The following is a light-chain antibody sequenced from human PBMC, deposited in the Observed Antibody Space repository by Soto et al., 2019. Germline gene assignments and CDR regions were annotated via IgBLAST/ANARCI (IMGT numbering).Light chain of an antibody. CDR1: QSVSNNY. CDR3: QQYSSSPIT. CDR2: TAS. Sequence: EIVLTQSPGTLSLSPGERATLSCRASQSVSNNYLAWYQQRPGQAPRLLIHTASSRATGIPDRFSGSGSGTDFTLTSSRLEPEDFAVYYCQQYSSSPITFGQGTKVEIK. V-gene: IGKV3-20*01. J-gene: IGKJ1*01.